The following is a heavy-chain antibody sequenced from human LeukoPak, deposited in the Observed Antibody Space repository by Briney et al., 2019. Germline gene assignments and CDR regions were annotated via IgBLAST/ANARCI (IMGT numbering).Heavy chain of an antibody. CDR1: GFSFSDYY. CDR3: TAAPNTTPGSLGH. V-gene: IGHV3-11*01. CDR2: SSSSGSST. D-gene: IGHD6-25*01. Sequence: PGGSLRLSCAASGFSFSDYYMNWIRQAPGKGLEGVSYSSSSGSSTYYADSVKGRFTISRDYAKNTLFLQMNSLRAEDTAVYYCTAAPNTTPGSLGHWGQGTLVTVSS. J-gene: IGHJ4*02.